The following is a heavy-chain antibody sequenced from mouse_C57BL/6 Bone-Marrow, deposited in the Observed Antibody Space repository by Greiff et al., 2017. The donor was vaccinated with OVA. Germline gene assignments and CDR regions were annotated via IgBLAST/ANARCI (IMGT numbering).Heavy chain of an antibody. V-gene: IGHV5-17*01. CDR3: ASPWFAY. Sequence: EVMLVESGGGLVKPGGSLKLSCAASGFTFSDYGMHWVRQAPEKGLEWVAYISSGSSTIYYADTVKGRFTIARDNAKNTLFLQMTSLRSEDTAMDYCASPWFAYWGQGTLVTVSA. CDR2: ISSGSSTI. J-gene: IGHJ3*01. CDR1: GFTFSDYG.